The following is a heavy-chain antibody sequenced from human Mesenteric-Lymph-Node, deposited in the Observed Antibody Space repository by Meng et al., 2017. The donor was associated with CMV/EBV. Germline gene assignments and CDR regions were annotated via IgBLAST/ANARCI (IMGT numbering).Heavy chain of an antibody. J-gene: IGHJ4*02. CDR3: AKETLPHTEVVPAELPY. D-gene: IGHD2-2*01. CDR2: ISWNSGSI. Sequence: SLKISCAASGLTFDDYDKWWVRQVPGKGLEWVSGISWNSGSIGYADSVKGRFTISRDNAKNSLYLQMNSLRAEDTALYYCAKETLPHTEVVPAELPYWGQGTLVTVSS. V-gene: IGHV3-9*01. CDR1: GLTFDDYD.